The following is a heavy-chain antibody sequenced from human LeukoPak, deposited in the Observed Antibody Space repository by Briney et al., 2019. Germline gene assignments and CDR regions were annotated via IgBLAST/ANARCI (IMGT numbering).Heavy chain of an antibody. D-gene: IGHD3-9*01. CDR3: AKARDILTGYYFDF. CDR1: GFTFSSYA. Sequence: PGGSLRLSCAASGFTFSSYAMHWVRQAPGKGLEWVAIISYDGSSKDYADSVKDRFTISRDNSKNTLYPQMNSLRAEDTAVYYCAKARDILTGYYFDFWGQGTLVTVSS. V-gene: IGHV3-30*18. J-gene: IGHJ4*02. CDR2: ISYDGSSK.